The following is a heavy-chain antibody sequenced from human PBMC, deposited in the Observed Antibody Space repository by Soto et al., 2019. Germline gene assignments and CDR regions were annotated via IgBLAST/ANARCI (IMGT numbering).Heavy chain of an antibody. D-gene: IGHD4-17*01. V-gene: IGHV1-18*01. CDR1: GYTFTSYG. CDR2: ISAYNGNT. Sequence: ASVKLYCKASGYTFTSYGISWVRKATGQGIEWMGWISAYNGNTNYAQKLQGRVTMTTDTSTSTAYMELRSLRSDDTAVYYCAFGVVYGGTEYYYYYYGMDVWGQGATGTGSS. CDR3: AFGVVYGGTEYYYYYYGMDV. J-gene: IGHJ6*02.